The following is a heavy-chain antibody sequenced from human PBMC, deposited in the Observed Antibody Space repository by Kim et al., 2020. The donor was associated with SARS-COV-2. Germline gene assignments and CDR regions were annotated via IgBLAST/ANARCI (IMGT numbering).Heavy chain of an antibody. V-gene: IGHV4-39*01. J-gene: IGHJ4*02. D-gene: IGHD3-22*01. CDR3: ARGQGSYYDSSGYYPPVGH. CDR2: IYYSGST. Sequence: SETLSLTCTVSGGSISSSSYYWGWIRQPPGKGLEWIGSIYYSGSTYYNPSLKSRVTISIDTSKNQFSLKLSSVTAADTAVYYCARGQGSYYDSSGYYPPVGHWGQGTLVTVSS. CDR1: GGSISSSSYY.